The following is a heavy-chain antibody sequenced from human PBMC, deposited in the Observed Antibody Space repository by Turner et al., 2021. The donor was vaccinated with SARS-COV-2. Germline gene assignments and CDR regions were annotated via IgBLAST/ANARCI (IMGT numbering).Heavy chain of an antibody. CDR1: GFTFSSYA. D-gene: IGHD4-17*01. Sequence: VQLLEPGGGLVLPVRFLRLSFADSGFTFSSYAMGWVRQAAGEGLEWVSAITSSGGSTYYEDSVRGRFTISRDNSKNTLYLQMNSLRAEDTAVYYCAKGGFGDYVYFDYWGQGTLVTVSS. J-gene: IGHJ4*02. V-gene: IGHV3-23*01. CDR3: AKGGFGDYVYFDY. CDR2: ITSSGGST.